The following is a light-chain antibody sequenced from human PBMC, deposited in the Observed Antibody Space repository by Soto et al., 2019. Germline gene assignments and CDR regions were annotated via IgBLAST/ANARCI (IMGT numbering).Light chain of an antibody. J-gene: IGLJ1*01. Sequence: QSVLTQPPSASGSPGQSVTISCTGTSSDVGGYNYVSWYQQNPGKVPKLMIYEVNKRSSGVPDRFSGSKSGNTASLTVSGLQAEDEADYYCTSYAGGNNVFGTGTKLTVL. CDR3: TSYAGGNNV. CDR1: SSDVGGYNY. V-gene: IGLV2-8*01. CDR2: EVN.